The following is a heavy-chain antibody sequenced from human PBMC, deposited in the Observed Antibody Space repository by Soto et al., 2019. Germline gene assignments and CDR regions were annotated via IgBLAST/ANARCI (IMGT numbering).Heavy chain of an antibody. V-gene: IGHV3-74*01. CDR1: GFTFSHHL. D-gene: IGHD5-12*01. Sequence: EVQLVESGGGLVQPGGSLRLSCAASGFTFSHHLMHWVRQAPGKGLVWVARINSDGSGTNYADSVKGRFTISRDNTKNSLYVQMSSLTTEDTAVYCCARGDISSDYLNSKSAMDVWGQGTTVTVSS. CDR3: ARGDISSDYLNSKSAMDV. CDR2: INSDGSGT. J-gene: IGHJ6*01.